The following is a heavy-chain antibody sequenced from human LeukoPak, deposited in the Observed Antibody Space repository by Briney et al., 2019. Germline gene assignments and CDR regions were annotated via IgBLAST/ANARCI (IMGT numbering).Heavy chain of an antibody. D-gene: IGHD6-6*01. CDR2: IYHSGST. Sequence: SQTLSLTCTVSGGSISSGGYYWSWIRQPPGKGLEWIGYIYHSGSTYYNPSLKSRVTISVDRSKNQFSLKLSSVTAADTAVYYCARDNQQLGYYYYYMDVWGKGTTVTGSS. J-gene: IGHJ6*03. V-gene: IGHV4-30-2*01. CDR1: GGSISSGGYY. CDR3: ARDNQQLGYYYYYMDV.